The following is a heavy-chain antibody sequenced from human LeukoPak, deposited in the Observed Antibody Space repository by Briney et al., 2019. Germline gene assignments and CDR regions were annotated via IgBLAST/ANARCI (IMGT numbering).Heavy chain of an antibody. V-gene: IGHV3-7*01. Sequence: GGSLRLSCAASGFTFSSYWMSWVRQAPGKGLEWVANIKQDGSEKYYVDSVKGRFTISRDNAKNSLYLQMNSLRAEDTAVYYCARGGVETFIPPSDYWGQGTLVTVSS. D-gene: IGHD4-23*01. CDR1: GFTFSSYW. CDR2: IKQDGSEK. J-gene: IGHJ4*02. CDR3: ARGGVETFIPPSDY.